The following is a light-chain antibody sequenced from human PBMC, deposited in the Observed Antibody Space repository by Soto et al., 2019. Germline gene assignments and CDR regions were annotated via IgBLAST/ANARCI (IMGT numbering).Light chain of an antibody. V-gene: IGLV2-14*03. CDR1: ISDVGGYQY. CDR3: SSYTSSDTVI. Sequence: QSALTQPASVSGSPGQSITISCSGTISDVGGYQYVSWYQQHPGKAPKLLIYEIRLRPSGISTRFSGSKSGNTASLTISGLQAEDEADYYCSSYTSSDTVIFGGGTKLTV. J-gene: IGLJ2*01. CDR2: EIR.